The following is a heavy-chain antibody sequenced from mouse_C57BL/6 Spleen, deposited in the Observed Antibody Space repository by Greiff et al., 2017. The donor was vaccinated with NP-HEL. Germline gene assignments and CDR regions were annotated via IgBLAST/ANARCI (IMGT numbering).Heavy chain of an antibody. D-gene: IGHD2-5*01. V-gene: IGHV5-16*01. Sequence: EVHLVESEGGLVQPGSSMKLSCTASGFTFSDYYMAWVRQVPEKGLEWVANINYDGSSTYYLDSLKSRFIISRDNAKNILYLQMSSLKSEDTATYYCARVSYYSNYVGAMDYWGQGTSVTVSS. CDR1: GFTFSDYY. CDR3: ARVSYYSNYVGAMDY. CDR2: INYDGSST. J-gene: IGHJ4*01.